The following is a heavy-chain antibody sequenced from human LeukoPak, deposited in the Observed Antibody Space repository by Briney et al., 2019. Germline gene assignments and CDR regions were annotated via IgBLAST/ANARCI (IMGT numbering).Heavy chain of an antibody. V-gene: IGHV7-4-1*02. Sequence: PGGSLRLSCAASGFTFSSYAMNWVRQAPGQGLEWMGWINTNTGNPTYAQGFTGRFVFSSDTSVSTAYLQISSLKAEDTAVYYCARVGYGDYSPSFDLWGRGTLVTVSS. CDR1: GFTFSSYA. J-gene: IGHJ2*01. CDR2: INTNTGNP. D-gene: IGHD4-17*01. CDR3: ARVGYGDYSPSFDL.